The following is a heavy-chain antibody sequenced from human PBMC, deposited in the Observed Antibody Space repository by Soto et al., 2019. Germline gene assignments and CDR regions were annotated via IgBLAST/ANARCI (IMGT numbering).Heavy chain of an antibody. D-gene: IGHD1-26*01. J-gene: IGHJ4*02. CDR3: ARPSGSYLFYFDY. CDR2: IYYSGGT. CDR1: GGSISSSSYY. Sequence: QLQLQESGPGLVKPSETLSLTCTVSGGSISSSSYYWGWIRQPPGKGLEWIGSIYYSGGTYYNPSLKSRVTISVDTSKNQFSLKLSSVTAAYTAVYYCARPSGSYLFYFDYWGQGTLVTVSS. V-gene: IGHV4-39*01.